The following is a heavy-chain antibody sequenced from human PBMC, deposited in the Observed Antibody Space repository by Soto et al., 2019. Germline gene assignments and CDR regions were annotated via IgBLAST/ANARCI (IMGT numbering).Heavy chain of an antibody. V-gene: IGHV1-46*03. CDR2: INPSGGST. CDR3: ARSIFGVVTPFDY. Sequence: QVQLVQSGAEVKKPGASVKFSCKASGYTFTSYYMHCVRQAPGQGLEWMGIINPSGGSTSFAQKFPGRGTMTRDTSTSTVYMELSSLRSEDTAVYYCARSIFGVVTPFDYWGQGPLVTVSS. D-gene: IGHD3-3*01. CDR1: GYTFTSYY. J-gene: IGHJ4*02.